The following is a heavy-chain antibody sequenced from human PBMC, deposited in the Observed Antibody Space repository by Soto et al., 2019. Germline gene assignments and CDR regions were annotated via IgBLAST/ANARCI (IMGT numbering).Heavy chain of an antibody. V-gene: IGHV3-30-3*01. CDR2: ISYDGSNK. CDR1: GFTFSSYA. J-gene: IGHJ3*02. Sequence: QVQLVESGGGVVQPGRSLRLSCAASGFTFSSYAMHWVRQAPGKGLEWVAVISYDGSNKYYADSVQGRFTISRDNSKNQLYLQMSSLRAEDTAVYYCARVMEWLVLGAFDIWGQGTMVTVSS. CDR3: ARVMEWLVLGAFDI. D-gene: IGHD6-19*01.